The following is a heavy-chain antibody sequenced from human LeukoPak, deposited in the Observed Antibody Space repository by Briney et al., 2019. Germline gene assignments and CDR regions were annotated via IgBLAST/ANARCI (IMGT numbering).Heavy chain of an antibody. J-gene: IGHJ4*02. Sequence: HPGGSLRLSCAASGFTFSSYEMNWVRQAPGKGLEWVSYISSSGSTIYYADSVKGRFTISRDNAKNSLYLQMNSLRAEDTAVYYCARVSLAAGGDDYWGQGTLVTVSS. D-gene: IGHD6-13*01. CDR3: ARVSLAAGGDDY. V-gene: IGHV3-48*03. CDR1: GFTFSSYE. CDR2: ISSSGSTI.